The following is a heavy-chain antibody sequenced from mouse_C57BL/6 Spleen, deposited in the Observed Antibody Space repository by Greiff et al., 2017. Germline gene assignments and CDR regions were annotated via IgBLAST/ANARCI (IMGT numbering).Heavy chain of an antibody. CDR2: INPNYGTT. J-gene: IGHJ4*01. D-gene: IGHD2-4*01. CDR1: GYSFTDCN. V-gene: IGHV1-39*01. Sequence: VQLQQSGPELVKPGASVKISCKASGYSFTDCNMNWVKQSNGKSLEWIGVINPNYGTTSYNQKFKGKATLTVDQSSSTAYMQLNSLTSEDSAVYYCARGRLRRDYYAMDYWGQGTSVTVSS. CDR3: ARGRLRRDYYAMDY.